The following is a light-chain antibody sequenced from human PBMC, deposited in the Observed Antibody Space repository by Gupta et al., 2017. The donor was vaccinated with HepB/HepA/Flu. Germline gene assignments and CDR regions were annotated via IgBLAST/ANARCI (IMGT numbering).Light chain of an antibody. V-gene: IGLV2-23*02. J-gene: IGLJ2*01. CDR3: SSEASGSNYVI. CDR2: EVS. Sequence: QSALTQPASVAGSPGQSITISCTGTGRDVGGYNLVSWYQQHPGKAPKLIIYEVSRRPSGVSHRFSGSKSGTTASLTIAGLQAEDEANYYCSSEASGSNYVIFGGGTKVTIL. CDR1: GRDVGGYNL.